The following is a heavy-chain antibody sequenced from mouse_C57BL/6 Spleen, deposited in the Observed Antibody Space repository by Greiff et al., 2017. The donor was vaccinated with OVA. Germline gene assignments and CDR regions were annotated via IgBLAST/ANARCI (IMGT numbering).Heavy chain of an antibody. Sequence: QVQLQQPGAELVKPGASVKLSCKASGYTFTSYWMQWVKQRPGQGLEWIGEIDPSDSYTNYNQKFKGKATLTVDTSSSTAYMQLSSLTSEDSAVYYCARMEDGNYGWYFDVWGTGTTVTVSS. CDR3: ARMEDGNYGWYFDV. CDR2: IDPSDSYT. J-gene: IGHJ1*03. D-gene: IGHD2-1*01. V-gene: IGHV1-50*01. CDR1: GYTFTSYW.